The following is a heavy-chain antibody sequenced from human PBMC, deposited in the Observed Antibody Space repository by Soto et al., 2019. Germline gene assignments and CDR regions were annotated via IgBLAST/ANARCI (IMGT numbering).Heavy chain of an antibody. CDR2: INHSGTV. CDR3: AIPGAALVRGSIGGFPY. J-gene: IGHJ1*01. Sequence: QVHLQQWGAGLLKPSETLTLTCAVNGGAFNGYYWTWIRQSPGKGLQWIGEINHSGTVDYTPSRKSRVTFSFATPKQQLSLPLTSVPPADPPVSYCAIPGAALVRGSIGGFPYWGQGTLVTVSS. D-gene: IGHD3-10*01. CDR1: GGAFNGYY. V-gene: IGHV4-34*01.